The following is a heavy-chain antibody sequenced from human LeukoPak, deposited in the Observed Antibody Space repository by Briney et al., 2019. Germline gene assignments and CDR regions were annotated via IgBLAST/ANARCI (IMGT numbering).Heavy chain of an antibody. J-gene: IGHJ4*02. V-gene: IGHV3-30*03. Sequence: PGGSLRLSCAASGFTFSDYYMSWIRQAPGKGLEWVAVISYDGSNKYYADSVKGRFTISRDNSKNTLYLQMNSLRAEDTAVYYCARALTSAAAGTFYFDYWGQGTLVTVSS. D-gene: IGHD6-13*01. CDR2: ISYDGSNK. CDR1: GFTFSDYY. CDR3: ARALTSAAAGTFYFDY.